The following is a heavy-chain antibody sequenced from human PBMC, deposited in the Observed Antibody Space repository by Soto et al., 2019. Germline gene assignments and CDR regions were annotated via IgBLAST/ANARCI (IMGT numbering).Heavy chain of an antibody. D-gene: IGHD3-10*01. J-gene: IGHJ4*02. Sequence: QVQLVQSGAEVKKPGASVKVSCKASGYTFTGYYMHWVRQAPGQGLEWMGWINPNSGGTNYAQKFQGWVTXXRXTXXSTAYMELRRLRSDDTAVYYCARSSGLPPPTAFDYWGQGTLVTVSS. CDR1: GYTFTGYY. V-gene: IGHV1-2*04. CDR3: ARSSGLPPPTAFDY. CDR2: INPNSGGT.